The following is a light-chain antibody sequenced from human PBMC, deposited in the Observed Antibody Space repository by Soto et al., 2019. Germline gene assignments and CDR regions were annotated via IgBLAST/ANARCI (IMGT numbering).Light chain of an antibody. J-gene: IGKJ1*01. CDR2: TAS. CDR1: QTISRW. V-gene: IGKV1-5*01. Sequence: IQSTQSPSTLSPSVGDPVPITSRASQTISRWLAWYQQKPGKAPRLLIYTASTLESGVPSRFSASGSGTEVTRTISSLHPDDFATYYCQEYHNYWTFGQGTKVDIK. CDR3: QEYHNYWT.